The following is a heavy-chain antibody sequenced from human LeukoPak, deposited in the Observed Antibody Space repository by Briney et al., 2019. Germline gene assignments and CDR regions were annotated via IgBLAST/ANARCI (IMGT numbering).Heavy chain of an antibody. CDR2: ISGSGGST. J-gene: IGHJ4*02. V-gene: IGHV3-23*01. D-gene: IGHD3-3*01. Sequence: PGGSLRLSCAASGFTFSSYAMSWVRQAPGRGLEWVSAISGSGGSTYYADSVKGRFTISRDNSKNTLYLQMNSLRAEDTAVYYCAKGRFSLPRGAFDYWGQGTLVTVSS. CDR1: GFTFSSYA. CDR3: AKGRFSLPRGAFDY.